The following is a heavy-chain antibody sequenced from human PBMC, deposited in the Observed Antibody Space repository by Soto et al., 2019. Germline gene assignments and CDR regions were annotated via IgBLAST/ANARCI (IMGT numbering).Heavy chain of an antibody. CDR3: ARVVWELLSARPQNNWFDP. J-gene: IGHJ5*02. V-gene: IGHV4-59*01. Sequence: SETLSLTCTVSGGSISSYYWSWIRQPPGKGLEWIGYIYYSGSTNYNPSLKSRVTISVDTSKNQFSLKLSSVTAADTAVYYCARVVWELLSARPQNNWFDPWGQGTLVTVSS. CDR2: IYYSGST. D-gene: IGHD1-26*01. CDR1: GGSISSYY.